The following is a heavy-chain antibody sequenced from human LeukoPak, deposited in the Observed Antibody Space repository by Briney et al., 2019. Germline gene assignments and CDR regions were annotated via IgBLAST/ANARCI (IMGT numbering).Heavy chain of an antibody. CDR3: ARDRDMDDAFDI. CDR1: GGSVSSGGYY. V-gene: IGHV4-31*03. CDR2: IFYSGST. Sequence: PSETLSLTCTVSGGSVSSGGYYWSWIRQHPGKGPEWIGYIFYSGSTHYNPSLKRRVTLSLDTSKNQFSLKLSSVTAADTAVYYCARDRDMDDAFDIWGQGTMVTASS. J-gene: IGHJ3*02.